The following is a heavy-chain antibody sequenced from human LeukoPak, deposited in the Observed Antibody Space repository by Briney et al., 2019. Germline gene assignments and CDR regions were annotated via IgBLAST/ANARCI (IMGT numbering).Heavy chain of an antibody. Sequence: PGGSLRLSCAASGFTFSNYWMTWVRQAPGKGLEWVANIKQDGNEKYYVDSVKGRFTISRDNAKNSLYLQMNSLRAEDTAVYYCARVLLWFGEKSFDYWGQGTLVTVSS. CDR1: GFTFSNYW. CDR3: ARVLLWFGEKSFDY. J-gene: IGHJ4*02. CDR2: IKQDGNEK. D-gene: IGHD3-10*01. V-gene: IGHV3-7*04.